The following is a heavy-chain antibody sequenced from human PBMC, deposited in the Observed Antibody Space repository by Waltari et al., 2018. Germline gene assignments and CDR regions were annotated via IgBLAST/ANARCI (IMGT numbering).Heavy chain of an antibody. Sequence: EVQLVEAGGGLVQPGGSLSLSCAASGSSLSDYGMNWVRQAPGKGLEWLSFISSSGPTIHYADSVKGRFTVSRDNTKNSLSLQMNSLRAEDTAVYYCARVWGVTTSDFWGQGTLVTVSS. CDR3: ARVWGVTTSDF. CDR2: ISSSGPTI. D-gene: IGHD4-17*01. CDR1: GSSLSDYG. V-gene: IGHV3-48*03. J-gene: IGHJ4*02.